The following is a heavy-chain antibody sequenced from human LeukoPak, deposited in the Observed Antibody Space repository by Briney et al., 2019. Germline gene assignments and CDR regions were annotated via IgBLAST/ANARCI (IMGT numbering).Heavy chain of an antibody. D-gene: IGHD3-9*01. J-gene: IGHJ4*02. CDR2: IKTKTEGGAI. Sequence: GGSLRLSCAASGFIFSNAWMSWVRQAPGKGLEWVGRIKTKTEGGAIDYAAAVRGRFTISRDDSKNTLYLQLNSLRTEDTAVYYCTTDSTLRYFDWLPYYFNYWGQGTLVTVSS. CDR3: TTDSTLRYFDWLPYYFNY. V-gene: IGHV3-15*01. CDR1: GFIFSNAW.